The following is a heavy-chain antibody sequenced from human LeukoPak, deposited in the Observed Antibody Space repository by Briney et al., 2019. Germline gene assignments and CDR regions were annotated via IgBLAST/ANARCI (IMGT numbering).Heavy chain of an antibody. CDR2: INSGSSTI. Sequence: GGSLRLSCAASGFTFSDHSMNWVRQAPGKGLEWVSYINSGSSTIYYVDSVEGRFTISRDNAKNSLYLQMNSLRDEDTAVYHCARTRSKVGTPTFDYWGQGTLVTVSS. CDR1: GFTFSDHS. V-gene: IGHV3-48*02. J-gene: IGHJ4*02. D-gene: IGHD4-23*01. CDR3: ARTRSKVGTPTFDY.